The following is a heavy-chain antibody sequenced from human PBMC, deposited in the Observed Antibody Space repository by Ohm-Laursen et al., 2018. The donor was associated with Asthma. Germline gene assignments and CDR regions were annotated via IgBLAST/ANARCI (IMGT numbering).Heavy chain of an antibody. CDR2: ISGNGGVI. J-gene: IGHJ4*02. V-gene: IGHV3-23*01. Sequence: SLRLSCTASGFSFGTFAMSWVRQPPGKGLEFVSDISGNGGVITNADSGKGRFTISRDNSKNTVYLQMNSLRPDDTAVYYCARDVMEWYLPAFDFWGQGTLVTVSS. CDR1: GFSFGTFA. D-gene: IGHD3-3*01. CDR3: ARDVMEWYLPAFDF.